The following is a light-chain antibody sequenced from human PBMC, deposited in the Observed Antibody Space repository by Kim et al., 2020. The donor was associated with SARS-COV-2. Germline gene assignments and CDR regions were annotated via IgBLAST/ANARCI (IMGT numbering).Light chain of an antibody. J-gene: IGKJ4*01. CDR2: DAT. V-gene: IGKV3-11*01. CDR3: QQRGSWPPALT. CDR1: HTVGIS. Sequence: PGESAIPSIRTSHTVGISLAWYQQTPSQAPRLLIYDATMRAAGISDRFSGSGSVTDFNLTIGSLAAEDFAIDYCQQRGSWPPALTFGGGTKLEIK.